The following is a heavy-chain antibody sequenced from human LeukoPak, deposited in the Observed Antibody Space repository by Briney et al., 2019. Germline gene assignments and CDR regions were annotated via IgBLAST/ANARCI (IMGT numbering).Heavy chain of an antibody. Sequence: GGSLRLSCAASGFTVSSNYMSWVRQAPGKGLGWVSVIYSSGSTYYADSVKGRFTISRDNSKNTLHLQMNTLRAEDTAVYYCARRTATAGSVDYWGQGTLVTVSS. D-gene: IGHD6-13*01. J-gene: IGHJ4*02. CDR3: ARRTATAGSVDY. V-gene: IGHV3-53*01. CDR2: IYSSGST. CDR1: GFTVSSNY.